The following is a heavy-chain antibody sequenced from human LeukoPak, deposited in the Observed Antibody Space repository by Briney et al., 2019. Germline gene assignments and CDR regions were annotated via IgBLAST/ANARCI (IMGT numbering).Heavy chain of an antibody. D-gene: IGHD4-17*01. Sequence: GASLQISCKGSGYIFTSYWIGGVRQLPGKGLEGMGIIYPGDSDTRYSPSFQGQVTISADQSIRTAYLQWSSLKASDTAMYYCARHSDDYGDYVGDDAFDIWGQGTMVTVSS. J-gene: IGHJ3*02. V-gene: IGHV5-51*01. CDR2: IYPGDSDT. CDR1: GYIFTSYW. CDR3: ARHSDDYGDYVGDDAFDI.